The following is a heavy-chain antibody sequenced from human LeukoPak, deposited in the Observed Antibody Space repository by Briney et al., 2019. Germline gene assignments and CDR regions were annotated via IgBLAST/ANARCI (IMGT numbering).Heavy chain of an antibody. Sequence: GGSLRLSCLASGFSFSNYKMSWVRQAPGKGLERLSGIDFAGGSTSYADSVKGRFSISRDNARNSQYLQLNNLRVDDTAVYFCARRFNFGVDHWGHGTLVTVSS. D-gene: IGHD1-1*01. CDR3: ARRFNFGVDH. V-gene: IGHV3-48*01. CDR2: IDFAGGST. J-gene: IGHJ4*01. CDR1: GFSFSNYK.